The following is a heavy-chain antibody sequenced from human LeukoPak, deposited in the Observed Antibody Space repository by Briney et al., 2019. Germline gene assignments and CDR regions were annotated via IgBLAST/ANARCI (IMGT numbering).Heavy chain of an antibody. D-gene: IGHD5-18*01. CDR3: ARGSSGGYSYGVAFDT. CDR1: GGTFSSYA. J-gene: IGHJ3*02. V-gene: IGHV1-69*05. CDR2: IIPIFGTA. Sequence: ASVKVSCKASGGTFSSYAISWVRQAPGQGLEWMGGIIPIFGTANYAQKFQGRVTITTDESTSTAYMELSSLRSEDTAVYYCARGSSGGYSYGVAFDTWGQGTMVTVSS.